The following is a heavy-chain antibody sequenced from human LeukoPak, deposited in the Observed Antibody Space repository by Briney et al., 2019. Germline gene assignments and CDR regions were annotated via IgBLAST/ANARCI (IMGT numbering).Heavy chain of an antibody. Sequence: GGSLRLSCETAGFTFSSYVMHWVRRTPGKGLVWVSRISHDGIISYADSVKGRFTISRDNAKNTLISQMNSLRVEDTAVYYCARDWVYKIDYWGRGTLVTVSS. CDR2: ISHDGII. V-gene: IGHV3-74*01. D-gene: IGHD5-24*01. CDR1: GFTFSSYV. CDR3: ARDWVYKIDY. J-gene: IGHJ4*02.